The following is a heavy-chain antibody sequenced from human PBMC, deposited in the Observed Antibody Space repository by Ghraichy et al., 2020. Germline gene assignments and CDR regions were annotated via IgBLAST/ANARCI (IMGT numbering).Heavy chain of an antibody. D-gene: IGHD3-10*01. J-gene: IGHJ4*02. CDR1: GFTFSNYA. CDR2: ITDGGGGT. Sequence: LSLTCAASGFTFSNYAMSWVRQAPGKGLEWVSSITDGGGGTDYADSVKGRFTISRDNSKNTLYLQMNSLRAEDTAVYYCAKDDSASGTYYTLSFDYWGQGTLVTVSS. V-gene: IGHV3-23*01. CDR3: AKDDSASGTYYTLSFDY.